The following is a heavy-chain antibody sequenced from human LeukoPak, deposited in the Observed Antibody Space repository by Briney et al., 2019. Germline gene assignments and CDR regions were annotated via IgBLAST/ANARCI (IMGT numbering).Heavy chain of an antibody. CDR1: GFTFSSYS. D-gene: IGHD1-26*01. CDR2: ISSSSSYI. J-gene: IGHJ4*02. V-gene: IGHV3-21*01. CDR3: ARDSRVGATTNFDY. Sequence: GGSLRLSCAASGFTFSSYSMNWVRQAPGKGLEWVSSISSSSSYIYYADSVKGRFTISRDNAKNSLYLQMNSLRAEDTAVYYCARDSRVGATTNFDYWGQGTLVTVSS.